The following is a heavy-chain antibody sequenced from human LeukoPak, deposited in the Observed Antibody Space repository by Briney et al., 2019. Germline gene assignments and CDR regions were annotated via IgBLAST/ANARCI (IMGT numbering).Heavy chain of an antibody. D-gene: IGHD3-10*01. CDR1: GGSISSSSYY. CDR2: IYYSGRT. J-gene: IGHJ5*02. Sequence: SETLSLTCSVSGGSISSSSYYWGWIRQPPGKGLEWIGSIYYSGRTYYNPSLKSRVTISVNTSKKQFSLKLSSVTAADTAVYYCARGRPDGSGSYYKFDPWGQGTLVTVSS. V-gene: IGHV4-39*01. CDR3: ARGRPDGSGSYYKFDP.